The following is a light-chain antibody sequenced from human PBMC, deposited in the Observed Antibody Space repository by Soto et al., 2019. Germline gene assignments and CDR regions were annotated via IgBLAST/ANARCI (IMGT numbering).Light chain of an antibody. CDR3: AAWDDSLSGVV. J-gene: IGLJ3*02. CDR1: TSNLGSNF. V-gene: IGLV1-47*01. CDR2: RNN. Sequence: QSVLTQPPSASGTPGQRVTISCSGSTSNLGSNFIYWYKQLPGAAPKLLISRNNQRPSGVPDRFSGSKSGTSASLAISGLRSEDEADYHCAAWDDSLSGVVFGGGTKLTVL.